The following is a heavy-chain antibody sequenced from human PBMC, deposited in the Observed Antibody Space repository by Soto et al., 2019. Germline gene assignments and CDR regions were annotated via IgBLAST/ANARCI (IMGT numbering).Heavy chain of an antibody. CDR3: ARGRGNNYGFFAY. J-gene: IGHJ4*02. CDR1: GGSMYSYY. D-gene: IGHD5-18*01. V-gene: IGHV4-59*13. Sequence: SETLSLTCTVSGGSMYSYYWTWVRQPPRKGLEWIGNVFYNGTTSYSPSLKSRVAISVDTSKNQFSLKLNSVSAADTAVYYCARGRGNNYGFFAYWGQGALVT. CDR2: VFYNGTT.